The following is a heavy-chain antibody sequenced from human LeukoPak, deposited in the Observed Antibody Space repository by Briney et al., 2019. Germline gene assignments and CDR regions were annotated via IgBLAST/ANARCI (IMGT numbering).Heavy chain of an antibody. Sequence: ASVKVSCKASGSTSIIYDINWVRQATGQGLEWMGWMNPNSGETGYTPRCQGRVTMTRDTSISTAYMELSSLRSEDTAVYYCARGPYGTGSHFDFWGQGTLVTVSS. CDR2: MNPNSGET. CDR1: GSTSIIYD. D-gene: IGHD3-10*01. V-gene: IGHV1-8*02. J-gene: IGHJ4*02. CDR3: ARGPYGTGSHFDF.